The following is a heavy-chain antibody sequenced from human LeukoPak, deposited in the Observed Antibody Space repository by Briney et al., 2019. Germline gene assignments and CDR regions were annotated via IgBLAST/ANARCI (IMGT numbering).Heavy chain of an antibody. CDR2: INPSGGST. Sequence: ASVKVSCKASGYTFTSYYMHWVRQAPGQGLEWMGIINPSGGSTSYAQKFQGRVTMTRDTSTSTVYMELSSLRSEDTAVYYCARVREWELPSPYYFDYWGQGTLVTVSS. D-gene: IGHD1-26*01. CDR3: ARVREWELPSPYYFDY. V-gene: IGHV1-46*01. CDR1: GYTFTSYY. J-gene: IGHJ4*02.